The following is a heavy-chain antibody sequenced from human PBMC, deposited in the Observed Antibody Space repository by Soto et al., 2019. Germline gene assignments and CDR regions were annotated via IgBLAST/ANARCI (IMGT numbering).Heavy chain of an antibody. D-gene: IGHD3-10*01. J-gene: IGHJ4*02. CDR2: ISYDGSNK. Sequence: QVQLVESGGGVVQPGRSLRLSCAASGFTFSSYAMNWVRQAPGKGLEWVAVISYDGSNKYYADSVKGRFTISRDNSKNTLYLQMNSLRAEDTAVYYCARDTQGPVFGELFTLKDYWGQGTLVTVSS. V-gene: IGHV3-30-3*01. CDR3: ARDTQGPVFGELFTLKDY. CDR1: GFTFSSYA.